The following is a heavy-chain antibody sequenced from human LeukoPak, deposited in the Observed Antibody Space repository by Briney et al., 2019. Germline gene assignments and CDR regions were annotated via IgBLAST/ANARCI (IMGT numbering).Heavy chain of an antibody. CDR3: ARDPSGSYYSTFDY. V-gene: IGHV3-7*01. CDR1: GFTFSSYW. J-gene: IGHJ4*02. D-gene: IGHD1-26*01. Sequence: GGSLRLSCAASGFTFSSYWMTWVRQAPGKGLEWVANIKQDGSEKYYVDSVKGRFTISRDNAKNSLYLQMNSLRAEDTAVYYCARDPSGSYYSTFDYWGQGTLVTVSS. CDR2: IKQDGSEK.